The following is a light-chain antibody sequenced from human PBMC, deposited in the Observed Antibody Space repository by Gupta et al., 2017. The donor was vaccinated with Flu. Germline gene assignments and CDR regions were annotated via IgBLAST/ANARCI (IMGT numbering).Light chain of an antibody. Sequence: QSALTQPASASGSPGQSITISCTGTSSDFGGYHYVSWYQQHPDKAPKLMIYEVSNRPSGVSNRFSGSKSGNTASLTISGLQAEDEADYYCSSYTSTTWRVFGTGTKVTVL. CDR2: EVS. CDR3: SSYTSTTWRV. V-gene: IGLV2-14*01. CDR1: SSDFGGYHY. J-gene: IGLJ1*01.